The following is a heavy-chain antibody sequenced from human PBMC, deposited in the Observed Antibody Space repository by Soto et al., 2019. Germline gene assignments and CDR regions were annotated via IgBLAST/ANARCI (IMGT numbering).Heavy chain of an antibody. Sequence: QVPLVQSGAEVKKPGASVRVYCQTSAYTFTNYAVSWVRQAPGQGLEWMGWISGDNGNTIYAQKFQGRVTMTTDTSTRKAYMELRSLRSDDTAVYYCATGLLGYCSGGSCYSDSWGQGTLVTVSS. CDR3: ATGLLGYCSGGSCYSDS. CDR1: AYTFTNYA. V-gene: IGHV1-18*01. D-gene: IGHD2-15*01. CDR2: ISGDNGNT. J-gene: IGHJ4*02.